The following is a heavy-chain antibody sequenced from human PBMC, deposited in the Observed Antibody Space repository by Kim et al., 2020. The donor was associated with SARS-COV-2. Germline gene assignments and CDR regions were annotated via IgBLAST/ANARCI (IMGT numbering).Heavy chain of an antibody. J-gene: IGHJ4*02. CDR3: ARARITMVRGVIHYFDY. Sequence: NGRFTISRDNAKNSLYLQMNSLRAEDPAVYYCARARITMVRGVIHYFDYWGQGTLVTVSS. D-gene: IGHD3-10*01. V-gene: IGHV3-11*05.